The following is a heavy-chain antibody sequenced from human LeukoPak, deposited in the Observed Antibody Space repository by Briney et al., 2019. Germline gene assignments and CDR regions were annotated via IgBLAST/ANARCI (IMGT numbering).Heavy chain of an antibody. CDR1: GFPFSSYA. D-gene: IGHD2-15*01. CDR2: ISGYDGRT. V-gene: IGHV3-23*01. CDR3: ARFASGPECIAGKCPFDL. J-gene: IGHJ4*02. Sequence: GGSLRLSCAASGFPFSSYAMSWVRQAPGTGLERVSAISGYDGRTYYSDSVKGRFTISRDNSRNTLYLQMNSLRAEDTAVYYCARFASGPECIAGKCPFDLWGQGALVSVSS.